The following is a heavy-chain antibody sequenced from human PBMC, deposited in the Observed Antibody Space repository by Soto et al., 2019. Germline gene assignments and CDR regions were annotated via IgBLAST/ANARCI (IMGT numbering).Heavy chain of an antibody. V-gene: IGHV1-69*13. CDR1: GGTFSSYA. D-gene: IGHD2-15*01. CDR3: NQLVVVAATAYYYYGMDV. Sequence: SVKVSCKASGGTFSSYAISWVRQAPGQGLEWMGGIIPIFGTANYAQKFQGRVTITADESTSTANMELSSLRSEDTAVYYRNQLVVVAATAYYYYGMDVWGKGPTVTVPS. J-gene: IGHJ6*04. CDR2: IIPIFGTA.